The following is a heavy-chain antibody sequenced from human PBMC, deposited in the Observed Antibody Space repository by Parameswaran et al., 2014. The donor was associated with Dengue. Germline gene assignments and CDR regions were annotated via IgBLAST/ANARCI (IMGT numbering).Heavy chain of an antibody. V-gene: IGHV1-2*02. J-gene: IGHJ6*02. D-gene: IGHD3-10*01. CDR3: ARDSGVPGPGSPLDV. Sequence: WVRQAPGQGLEWMGLINPNSGGAVYAQKFQGRVTMTRDTSITTAYMELNSLRSDDTAVYYCARDSGVPGPGSPLDVWGQGTTVTVSS. CDR2: INPNSGGA.